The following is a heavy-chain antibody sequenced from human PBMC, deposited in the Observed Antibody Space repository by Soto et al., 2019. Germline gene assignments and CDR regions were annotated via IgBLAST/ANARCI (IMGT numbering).Heavy chain of an antibody. J-gene: IGHJ6*03. CDR2: IYYSGST. Sequence: SETLSLTCTVSGGSISSSSYYWGWIRQPPGKGLEWIGSIYYSGSTYYNPSLKSRVTISVDTSKNQFSLKLSSVTAADTAVYYCARRSSFGYYMDVWGKGTTVTVSS. V-gene: IGHV4-39*01. CDR3: ARRSSFGYYMDV. CDR1: GGSISSSSYY. D-gene: IGHD6-6*01.